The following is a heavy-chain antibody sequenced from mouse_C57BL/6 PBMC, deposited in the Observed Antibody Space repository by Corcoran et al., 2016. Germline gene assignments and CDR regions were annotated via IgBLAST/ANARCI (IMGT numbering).Heavy chain of an antibody. D-gene: IGHD3-2*02. V-gene: IGHV1-66*01. CDR1: GYSFTSYY. CDR3: AREVRQLRLRAWFAY. J-gene: IGHJ3*01. Sequence: QVQLQQSGPELVKPGASVKISCKASGYSFTSYYIHWVKQRPGQGLEWIGWIYPGSGNTKYNEKFKGKATLTADTSSSTAYMQLSSLTSEDSAVYYCAREVRQLRLRAWFAYWGQGTLVTVSA. CDR2: IYPGSGNT.